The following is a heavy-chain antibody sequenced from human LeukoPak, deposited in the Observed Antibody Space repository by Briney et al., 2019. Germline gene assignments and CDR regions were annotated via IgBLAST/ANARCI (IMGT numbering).Heavy chain of an antibody. J-gene: IGHJ2*01. CDR2: MHYSGAT. V-gene: IGHV4-34*01. CDR3: ARGILGLYYFDV. Sequence: SETLSLTCAISGGSFSGYYWTWIREAPGKGLEWIGEMHYSGATSYKPSLRGRVTISRGTSDNQLSLEVTSVTAADTAVYYCARGILGLYYFDVWGRGIPVTVSS. CDR1: GGSFSGYY. D-gene: IGHD3-16*01.